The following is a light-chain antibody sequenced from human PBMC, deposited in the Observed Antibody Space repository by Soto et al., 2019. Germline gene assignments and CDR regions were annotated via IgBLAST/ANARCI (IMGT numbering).Light chain of an antibody. J-gene: IGKJ4*01. CDR3: QSRSSWPPVLT. CDR1: QSVSSN. Sequence: EIVMTQSPATLSVSPGERATLSCRASQSVSSNLAWYQQKPGQAPRLLIYGASTRATGIPARFSGSGSGTEFTLTISSLQSEDFAVYYCQSRSSWPPVLTFGGGTKVEIK. V-gene: IGKV3-15*01. CDR2: GAS.